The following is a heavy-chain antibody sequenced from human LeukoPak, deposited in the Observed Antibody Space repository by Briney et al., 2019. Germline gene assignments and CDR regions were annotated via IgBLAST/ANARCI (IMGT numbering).Heavy chain of an antibody. V-gene: IGHV1-18*04. J-gene: IGHJ4*02. D-gene: IGHD3-22*01. CDR3: AREAYYYDSSGYYYFDY. Sequence: GASVKASCKASGYTFTSYYMHWVRQAPGQGLEWMGWISAYNGNTNYAQKLQGRVTMTTDTSTSTAYMELRSLRSDDTAVYYCAREAYYYDSSGYYYFDYWGQGTLVTVSS. CDR2: ISAYNGNT. CDR1: GYTFTSYY.